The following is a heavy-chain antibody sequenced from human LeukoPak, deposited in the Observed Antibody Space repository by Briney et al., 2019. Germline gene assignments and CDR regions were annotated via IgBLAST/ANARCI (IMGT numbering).Heavy chain of an antibody. CDR1: GFTFSSYE. V-gene: IGHV3-48*03. D-gene: IGHD3-10*01. CDR2: ISSSGSTI. Sequence: GGSLRLSCAASGFTFSSYEMNWVRQAPGKGLEWVSYISSSGSTIYYADSVEGRFTISRDNAKNSLYLQMNSLRAEDTAVYYCARDGEGWFDYWGQGTLVTVSS. CDR3: ARDGEGWFDY. J-gene: IGHJ4*02.